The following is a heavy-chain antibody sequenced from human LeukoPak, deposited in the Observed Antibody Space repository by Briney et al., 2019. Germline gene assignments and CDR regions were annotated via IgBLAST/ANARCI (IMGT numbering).Heavy chain of an antibody. CDR2: INHSGST. Sequence: SETLSLTCAVYGGSFSGYYWSWIRQPPGKGLEWIGEINHSGSTNYNPSLKSRVTISVDTSKNQFSLKLSSVTAADTAVYYCARVQGSSAPTLFDYWGPGTLVTVSS. J-gene: IGHJ4*02. CDR1: GGSFSGYY. CDR3: ARVQGSSAPTLFDY. V-gene: IGHV4-34*01. D-gene: IGHD6-6*01.